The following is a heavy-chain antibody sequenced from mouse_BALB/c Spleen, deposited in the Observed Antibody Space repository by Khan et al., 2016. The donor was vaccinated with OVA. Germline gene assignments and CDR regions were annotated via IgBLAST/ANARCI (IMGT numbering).Heavy chain of an antibody. CDR2: ISNLAYSI. J-gene: IGHJ4*01. CDR1: GFTFSDYG. V-gene: IGHV5-15*02. Sequence: EVMLVESGGGLVQPGGSRKLSCAASGFTFSDYGMAWVRQAPGKGPEWVAFISNLAYSIYYADTVTGRFTISRENAKNTLYLEMSGLRSEDTAMYYCARSWAMDYWGQGTSVTVSS. CDR3: ARSWAMDY.